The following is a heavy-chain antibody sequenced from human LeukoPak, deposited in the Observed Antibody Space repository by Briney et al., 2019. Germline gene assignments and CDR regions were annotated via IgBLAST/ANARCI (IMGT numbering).Heavy chain of an antibody. J-gene: IGHJ4*02. CDR1: GYTLTELS. CDR3: ATDLRSSSAYYDILTGYLDY. D-gene: IGHD3-9*01. Sequence: ASVKVSCKVSGYTLTELSMHWVRQAPGKGLEWMGGFDPEDGETIYAQKFQGRVTMIEDTSTDTAYMELSSLRSEDTAVYYCATDLRSSSAYYDILTGYLDYWGQGTLVTVSS. CDR2: FDPEDGET. V-gene: IGHV1-24*01.